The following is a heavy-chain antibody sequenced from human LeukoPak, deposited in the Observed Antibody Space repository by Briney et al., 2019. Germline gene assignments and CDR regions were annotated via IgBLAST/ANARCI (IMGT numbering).Heavy chain of an antibody. V-gene: IGHV1-46*01. Sequence: GASVKVSCKASGYTFTSYYMHWVRQAPGQGLEWMAIINPGDGSTTYAQKFQGRVTMTRDTSTSTVYMELSSLRSEDTAMYYCARDGGFCSSASCYALYWGQGTLVTVSS. CDR1: GYTFTSYY. CDR2: INPGDGST. D-gene: IGHD2-2*01. CDR3: ARDGGFCSSASCYALY. J-gene: IGHJ4*02.